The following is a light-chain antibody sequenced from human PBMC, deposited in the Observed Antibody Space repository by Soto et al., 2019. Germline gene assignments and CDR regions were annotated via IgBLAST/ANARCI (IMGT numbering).Light chain of an antibody. Sequence: DIQLTQSPSFLSASVGDRVTITCRASQDVSSHLAWYQQKPGEAPKLLIYAASTLPSAVPAGFGGSGSGTEFTLTITSLQPEDFAIYYCQQDNTYPLTFGGGTKVEIK. V-gene: IGKV1-9*01. CDR3: QQDNTYPLT. CDR1: QDVSSH. J-gene: IGKJ4*01. CDR2: AAS.